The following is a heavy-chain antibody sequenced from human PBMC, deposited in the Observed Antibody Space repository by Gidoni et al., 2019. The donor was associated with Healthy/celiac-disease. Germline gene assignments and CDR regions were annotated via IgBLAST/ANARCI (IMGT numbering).Heavy chain of an antibody. Sequence: EVQLVESGGGWVQPGGSLRLSSAASGFTCSSYEMNWVRQPPGKGLEGVSYISSSGSTIYYADSEKGRFTISRDNAKNSLYLQMNSLRAEDTAVYYCARDQRGLKDAFDIWGQGTMVTVSS. J-gene: IGHJ3*02. D-gene: IGHD3-16*01. CDR1: GFTCSSYE. V-gene: IGHV3-48*03. CDR3: ARDQRGLKDAFDI. CDR2: ISSSGSTI.